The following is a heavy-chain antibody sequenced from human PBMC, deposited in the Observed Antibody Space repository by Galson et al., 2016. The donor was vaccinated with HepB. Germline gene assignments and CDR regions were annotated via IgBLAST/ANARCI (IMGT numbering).Heavy chain of an antibody. Sequence: TLSLTCTVSGGSISNGGYSWSWIRQHPVKGLEWIGYIYYRGSTYYNPSLKSRVNISVDTSMDQFSLKLSSVTAADTAVYYCARIRGWLGVYHFDYWGQGTLVTVSS. J-gene: IGHJ4*02. CDR1: GGSISNGGYS. V-gene: IGHV4-31*03. CDR2: IYYRGST. D-gene: IGHD6-19*01. CDR3: ARIRGWLGVYHFDY.